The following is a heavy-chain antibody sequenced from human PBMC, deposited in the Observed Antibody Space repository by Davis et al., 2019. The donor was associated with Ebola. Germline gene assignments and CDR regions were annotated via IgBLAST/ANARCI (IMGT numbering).Heavy chain of an antibody. CDR1: GFTFSSYS. CDR3: ARGTGDFWSDQDWYFDL. D-gene: IGHD3-3*01. Sequence: PGGSLRLSCAASGFTFSSYSMNWVRQAPGKGLEWVSSITSSSYIYYADSVEGRFTISRDNAKNSLYLQMNSLRAEDTAVYYCARGTGDFWSDQDWYFDLWGRGTLVTVSS. V-gene: IGHV3-21*01. CDR2: ITSSSYI. J-gene: IGHJ2*01.